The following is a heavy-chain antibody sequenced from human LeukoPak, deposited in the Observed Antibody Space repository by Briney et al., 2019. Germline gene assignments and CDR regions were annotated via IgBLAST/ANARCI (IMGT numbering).Heavy chain of an antibody. D-gene: IGHD2-2*02. CDR3: ARHYCSSTSCDKYFDY. Sequence: PGGSLRLSCAVSGFTFRDHYLSWIRQAPEKGLEWVSYISTSSTYTSYADSVKGRFTISRDNAKNSLYLQMNSLRAEDTAVYYCARHYCSSTSCDKYFDYWGQGTLVTVSS. CDR1: GFTFRDHY. CDR2: ISTSSTYT. J-gene: IGHJ4*02. V-gene: IGHV3-11*03.